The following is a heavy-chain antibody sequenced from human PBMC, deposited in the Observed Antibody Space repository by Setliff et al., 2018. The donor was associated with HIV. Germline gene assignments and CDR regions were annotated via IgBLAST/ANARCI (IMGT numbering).Heavy chain of an antibody. D-gene: IGHD1-7*01. V-gene: IGHV3-30*04. J-gene: IGHJ4*02. CDR3: ARVRSWNFVDGMDV. Sequence: GGSLRLSCAASGFTFNNHAIHWVRQAPGKGLEWVAVISSDGSRKEFVDSVKGRFTISRDSSKDTVSLEMDSLRGEDTAVYYCARVRSWNFVDGMDVWGQGILVTVSS. CDR1: GFTFNNHA. CDR2: ISSDGSRK.